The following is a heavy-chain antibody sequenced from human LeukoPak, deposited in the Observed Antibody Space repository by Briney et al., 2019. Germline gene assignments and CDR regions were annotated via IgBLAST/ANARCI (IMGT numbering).Heavy chain of an antibody. Sequence: SETLSLTCTVSGDSISSYYWSWIRQPPAKGLEWIGYIYYTGSTNYNTSLKSRVTISVDTSKNQFSLKLSSATAADTAVYYCARGPSSGTGSTSIDYWGQGTLVTVSS. V-gene: IGHV4-59*01. CDR1: GDSISSYY. CDR3: ARGPSSGTGSTSIDY. J-gene: IGHJ4*02. D-gene: IGHD1-7*01. CDR2: IYYTGST.